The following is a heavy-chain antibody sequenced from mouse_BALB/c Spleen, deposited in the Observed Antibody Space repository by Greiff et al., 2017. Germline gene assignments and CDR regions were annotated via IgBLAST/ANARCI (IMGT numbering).Heavy chain of an antibody. CDR2: INPSSGYT. V-gene: IGHV1-4*01. D-gene: IGHD2-3*01. J-gene: IGHJ4*01. CDR1: GYTFTSYT. Sequence: VKLMESGAELARPGASVKMSCKASGYTFTSYTMHWVKQRPGQGLEWIGYINPSSGYTNYNQKFKDKATLTADKSSSTAYMQLSSLTSEDSAVYYCARPYDERYAMDYWGQGTSVTVSS. CDR3: ARPYDERYAMDY.